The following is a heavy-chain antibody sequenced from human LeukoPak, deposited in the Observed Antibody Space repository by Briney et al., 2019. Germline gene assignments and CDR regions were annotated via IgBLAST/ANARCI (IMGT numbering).Heavy chain of an antibody. V-gene: IGHV4-38-2*02. CDR1: GFSLTIGYF. CDR3: ARGRRIVLMVYATRYNWFDP. Sequence: PSETLSLTCTVSGFSLTIGYFWGWIRPPPGKGLEWIGSIFHSGSTYFNPSLKSRVTMSVDTSKNQFSLQLSSVTAADTAVYYCARGRRIVLMVYATRYNWFDPWGQGTLVTVSS. J-gene: IGHJ5*02. D-gene: IGHD2-8*01. CDR2: IFHSGST.